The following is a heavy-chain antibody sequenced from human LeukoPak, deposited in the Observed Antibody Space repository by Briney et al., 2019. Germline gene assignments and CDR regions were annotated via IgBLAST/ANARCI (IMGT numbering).Heavy chain of an antibody. J-gene: IGHJ2*01. CDR2: IYHSGST. CDR3: ARQMDQLLWRYFDL. CDR1: GGSISSGGYS. V-gene: IGHV4-30-2*01. Sequence: SETLSLTCAVSGGSISSGGYSWSWIRQPPGKGLEWIGYIYHSGSTYYNPSLKSRVTISVDRSKNQFSLKLSSVTAADTAVYYCARQMDQLLWRYFDLWGRGTLVTVSS. D-gene: IGHD2-2*01.